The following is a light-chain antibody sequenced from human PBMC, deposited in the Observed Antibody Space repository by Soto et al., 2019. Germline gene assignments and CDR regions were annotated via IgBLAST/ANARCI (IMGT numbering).Light chain of an antibody. V-gene: IGKV1-5*03. CDR3: QQYNSYRA. CDR1: QSISNW. CDR2: KAS. Sequence: DIQMTQSPSTLSASVGDRVTITCRASQSISNWLAWHQQKPGKAPKLLIYKASSLESGVPSRFSGSGSGTECTLTISSLQPDDFATYYCQQYNSYRAFGQGTRVEIK. J-gene: IGKJ1*01.